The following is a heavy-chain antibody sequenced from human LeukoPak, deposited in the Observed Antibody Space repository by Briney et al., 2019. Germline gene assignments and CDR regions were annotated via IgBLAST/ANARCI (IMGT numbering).Heavy chain of an antibody. CDR3: ARDTPMVTGPHPPLFDS. Sequence: GGSLRLSCEASGFTFSNYAMSWVRQAPGKGLEWVSSIRASGGSTYYADSVKGRFTISRDNSKNILYLQMNSLRAEDTAVYYCARDTPMVTGPHPPLFDSWGQGPLVPVPS. J-gene: IGHJ4*02. CDR2: IRASGGST. D-gene: IGHD5-18*01. V-gene: IGHV3-23*01. CDR1: GFTFSNYA.